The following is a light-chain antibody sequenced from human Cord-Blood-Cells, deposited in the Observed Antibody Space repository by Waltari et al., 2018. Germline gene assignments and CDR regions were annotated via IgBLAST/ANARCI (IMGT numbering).Light chain of an antibody. J-gene: IGLJ2*01. Sequence: QSALTQPASLSRSPGQSLTIPCTGTSSDVGGYNSVYWYQQHPGKAPKLMIYDVSKRPSGVSTRFSGSKSGNTASLTISGLQAEDEADYYCSSYTSSSTLVFGGGTKLTVL. CDR2: DVS. V-gene: IGLV2-14*01. CDR1: SSDVGGYNS. CDR3: SSYTSSSTLV.